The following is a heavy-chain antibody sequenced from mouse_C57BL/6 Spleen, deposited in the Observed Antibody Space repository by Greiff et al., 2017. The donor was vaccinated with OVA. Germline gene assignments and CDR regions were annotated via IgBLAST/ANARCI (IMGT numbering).Heavy chain of an antibody. CDR1: GYTFTDYE. J-gene: IGHJ1*01. Sequence: QVQLQQSGAELVRPGASVTLSCKASGYTFTDYEMHWVKQTPVHGLEWIGAIDPDTGGTAYNQKFKGKAILTADKSSSTAYMELRSLTSEDSSVYYGTRTYGSYGYFDVWGPGTTVTVSS. D-gene: IGHD1-1*01. CDR3: TRTYGSYGYFDV. CDR2: IDPDTGGT. V-gene: IGHV1-15*01.